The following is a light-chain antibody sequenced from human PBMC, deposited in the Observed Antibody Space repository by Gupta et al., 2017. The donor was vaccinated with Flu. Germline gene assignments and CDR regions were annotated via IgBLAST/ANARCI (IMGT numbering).Light chain of an antibody. J-gene: IGLJ2*01. CDR1: KLGDRY. Sequence: CSGDKLGDRYACWYQQKPGQSPVMVIYQNNKRPAGITERFSGSNSGNTATLTISGTQAMDEADYYCQTWDNSAVLFGGGTKLTVL. CDR2: QNN. V-gene: IGLV3-1*01. CDR3: QTWDNSAVL.